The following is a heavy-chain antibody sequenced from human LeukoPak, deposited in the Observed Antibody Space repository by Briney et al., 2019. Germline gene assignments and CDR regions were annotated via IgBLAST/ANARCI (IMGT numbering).Heavy chain of an antibody. V-gene: IGHV1-8*02. D-gene: IGHD1-1*01. CDR3: ARGLGNDGIFDY. Sequence: ASVKVSCKASGYTFTSYDINWVRQATGQGLEWMGWMNPNSGNTGYAQKFQGRVTMTRNTSISTAYMELSSLRSEDTAVYYCARGLGNDGIFDYWGQGTLVTVSS. CDR2: MNPNSGNT. CDR1: GYTFTSYD. J-gene: IGHJ4*02.